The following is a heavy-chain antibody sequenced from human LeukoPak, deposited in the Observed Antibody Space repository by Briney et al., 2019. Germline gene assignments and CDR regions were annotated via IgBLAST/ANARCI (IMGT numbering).Heavy chain of an antibody. CDR1: GFTFGDYA. J-gene: IGHJ6*03. Sequence: PGGSLRLSCTASGFTFGDYAMSWVRQAPGKGLEWVGFIRSKAYGGTTEYAASVKGRFTISRDDSKSIAYLQMNSLKTEDTAVYYCTRAIPAAFYYYYMDVWGKGTTVTVSS. D-gene: IGHD2-2*01. CDR2: IRSKAYGGTT. CDR3: TRAIPAAFYYYYMDV. V-gene: IGHV3-49*04.